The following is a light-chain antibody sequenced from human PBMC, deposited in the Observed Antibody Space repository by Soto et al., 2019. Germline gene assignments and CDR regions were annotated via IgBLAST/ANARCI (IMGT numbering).Light chain of an antibody. CDR1: SSDVGGSNY. CDR2: DVT. J-gene: IGLJ2*01. Sequence: QSVLTQPASVSGSPGQSITISCTGTSSDVGGSNYVSWYQQHPGIAPKLMIYDVTNRPSGVSHRFSGSRSGNTASLTISGLQAEDEADYYCSSYRSGTVVFGGGTKPTVL. V-gene: IGLV2-14*01. CDR3: SSYRSGTVV.